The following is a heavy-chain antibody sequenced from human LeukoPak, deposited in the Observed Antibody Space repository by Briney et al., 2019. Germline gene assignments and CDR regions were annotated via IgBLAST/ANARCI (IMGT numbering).Heavy chain of an antibody. CDR1: GFTFDHYG. CDR3: ARDREGSGWWYFDS. D-gene: IGHD6-19*01. Sequence: GGSLRLSCAAPGFTFDHYGMSWVRQAPGKGLEWVGGINWNSGSTGHADSAKGRFTISRDNAKNSLYLQMNGLRAEDTAFYYCARDREGSGWWYFDSWGQGALVTVSS. CDR2: INWNSGST. V-gene: IGHV3-20*04. J-gene: IGHJ4*02.